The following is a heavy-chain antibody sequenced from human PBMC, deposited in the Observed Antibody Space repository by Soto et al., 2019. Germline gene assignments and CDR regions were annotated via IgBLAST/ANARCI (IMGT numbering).Heavy chain of an antibody. V-gene: IGHV4-31*03. CDR2: IYYSGST. CDR3: ARDRCSSTSCSPRSWFDP. CDR1: GGSISSGGYY. D-gene: IGHD2-2*01. J-gene: IGHJ5*02. Sequence: PSETLSLTCTVSGGSISSGGYYWSWIRQHPGKGLEWIGYIYYSGSTYYNPSLKSRVTISVDTSKNQFSLKLSSVTAADTAVYYCARDRCSSTSCSPRSWFDPWGQGTLVTVS.